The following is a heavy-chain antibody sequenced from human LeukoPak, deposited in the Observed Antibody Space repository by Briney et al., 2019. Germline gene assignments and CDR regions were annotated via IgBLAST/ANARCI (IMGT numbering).Heavy chain of an antibody. CDR2: INHSGST. CDR1: GGSFSGYY. V-gene: IGHV4-34*01. D-gene: IGHD2-15*01. CDR3: ARWQGYCSGGSCYYLDY. Sequence: PSETLSLTCAVYGGSFSGYYWSWIRQPPGKGLEWIGEINHSGSTNYNPSLKSRVTISVDTSKNQFSLKLSSVTAADTAVYYCARWQGYCSGGSCYYLDYWGQGTLVTVSS. J-gene: IGHJ4*02.